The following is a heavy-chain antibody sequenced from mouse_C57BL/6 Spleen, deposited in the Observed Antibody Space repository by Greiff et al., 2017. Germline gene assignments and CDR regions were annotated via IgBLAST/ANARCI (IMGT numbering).Heavy chain of an antibody. CDR1: GYSITSGYD. J-gene: IGHJ4*01. CDR3: ARGNYDADYYAMDY. V-gene: IGHV3-1*01. Sequence: VQLKESGPGMVQPSQSLSLTCTVTGYSITSGYDWHWIRHFPGNKLEWMGYISYSGSTNYNPSPKSRISITHDTSKNHFFLKLNSVTTEDTATYYCARGNYDADYYAMDYWGQGTSVTVSS. CDR2: ISYSGST. D-gene: IGHD2-4*01.